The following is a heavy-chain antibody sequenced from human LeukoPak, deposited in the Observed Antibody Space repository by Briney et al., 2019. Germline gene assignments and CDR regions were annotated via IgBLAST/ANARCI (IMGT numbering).Heavy chain of an antibody. D-gene: IGHD3-22*01. V-gene: IGHV3-9*01. CDR1: GFTFDDYA. CDR3: AKVGDTWPGVDSSASGMDV. CDR2: INWNSGKI. Sequence: GGSLRLSCAASGFTFDDYAMHWVRQAPGKGLEWVSGINWNSGKIGYADSVKGRFTISRDNAKNSLYLQMNSLRTEDTAVYYCAKVGDTWPGVDSSASGMDVWGQGTTVTVSS. J-gene: IGHJ6*02.